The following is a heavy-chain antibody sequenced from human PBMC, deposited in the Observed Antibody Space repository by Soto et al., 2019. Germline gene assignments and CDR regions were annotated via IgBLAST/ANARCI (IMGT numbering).Heavy chain of an antibody. V-gene: IGHV4-34*01. D-gene: IGHD3-16*02. CDR2: INHSGST. Sequence: PSETLSLTCAVYGGSFSGYYWSWLRQPPGKGLEWIGEINHSGSTNYNPYLKSRVTISVDTSKNQFSLKLSSVTAADTAVYYCARAPGAFGGVITYFDYWGQGTLVTVSS. CDR1: GGSFSGYY. J-gene: IGHJ4*02. CDR3: ARAPGAFGGVITYFDY.